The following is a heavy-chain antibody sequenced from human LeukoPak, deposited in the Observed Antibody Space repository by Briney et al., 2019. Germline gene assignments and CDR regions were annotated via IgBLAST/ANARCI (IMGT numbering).Heavy chain of an antibody. D-gene: IGHD6-13*01. CDR1: GGSISSSSYY. J-gene: IGHJ4*02. Sequence: PSETLSLTCTVSGGSISSSSYYWGWIRQPPGKGLEWIGSIYYSGSTYYNPSLKSRVTISVDTSKNQFSLKLSSVTAADTAVYYCARDYSSSWLGDYWGQGTLVTVSS. V-gene: IGHV4-39*07. CDR2: IYYSGST. CDR3: ARDYSSSWLGDY.